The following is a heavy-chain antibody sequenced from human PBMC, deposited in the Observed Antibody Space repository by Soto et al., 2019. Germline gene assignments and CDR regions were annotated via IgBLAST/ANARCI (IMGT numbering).Heavy chain of an antibody. V-gene: IGHV4-38-2*02. CDR2: IYPSVSS. D-gene: IGHD1-1*01. CDR1: VFAISRGYY. J-gene: IGHJ4*02. Sequence: PSETLSLTCNVSVFAISRGYYWSCVRQPPGKGLECICSIYPSVSSYHNPSLESRLTLSIDTSKNQFTLKLASVTAADTALYYCAREKVGTTFFDNWGQGTQVTVSS. CDR3: AREKVGTTFFDN.